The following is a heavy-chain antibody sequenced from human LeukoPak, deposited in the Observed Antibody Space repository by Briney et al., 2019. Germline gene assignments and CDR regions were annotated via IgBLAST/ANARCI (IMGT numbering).Heavy chain of an antibody. CDR2: ISSSVSTI. V-gene: IGHV3-48*03. Sequence: GGSLRLSCAASGFTFSSYEMNWVRQAPGKGLEWVSYISSSVSTIYYADSVKGRFTISRDNAKNSLYLQMNSLRAEETAVYYCARDPADFWSGLGNDAFDIWGQGTMVTVSS. CDR3: ARDPADFWSGLGNDAFDI. D-gene: IGHD3-3*01. J-gene: IGHJ3*02. CDR1: GFTFSSYE.